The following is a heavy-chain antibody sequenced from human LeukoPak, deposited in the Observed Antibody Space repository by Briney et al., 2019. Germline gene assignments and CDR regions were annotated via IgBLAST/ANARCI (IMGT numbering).Heavy chain of an antibody. Sequence: GASVKVSCKTSGYTFTDYYIRWVRQAPGQGLEWMGWIKPNSGGTNYPPKFQGRVTLTRDTSISTAYMELSRLTTDDTAVYYCARAVRDSDYDYYYFDYWGQGTLVTVSS. CDR2: IKPNSGGT. D-gene: IGHD5-12*01. CDR3: ARAVRDSDYDYYYFDY. V-gene: IGHV1-2*02. CDR1: GYTFTDYY. J-gene: IGHJ4*02.